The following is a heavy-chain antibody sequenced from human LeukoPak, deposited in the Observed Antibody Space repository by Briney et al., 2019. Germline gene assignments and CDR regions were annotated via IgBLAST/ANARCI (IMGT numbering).Heavy chain of an antibody. CDR1: GGSISSYY. D-gene: IGHD2-21*01. CDR2: IYYSGNT. CDR3: ASGLRRDWFDP. Sequence: SETLSLTCTVSGGSISSYYWSWIRQSPGKGLEWIGFIYYSGNTNSNPSLKSRATMSVDTSKNQFSLGLTSVTAADTAVYYCASGLRRDWFDPWGQGTLVTVSS. J-gene: IGHJ5*02. V-gene: IGHV4-59*01.